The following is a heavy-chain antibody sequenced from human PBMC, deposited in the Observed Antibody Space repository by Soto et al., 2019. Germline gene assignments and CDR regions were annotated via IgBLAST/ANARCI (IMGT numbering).Heavy chain of an antibody. J-gene: IGHJ4*02. CDR1: GYTFTSYG. Sequence: ASVKVSCKASGYTFTSYGISWVRQAPGQGLEWMGWISAYNGNTNYAQKLQGRVTMTTDTSTSTVYMELSSLRSEDTAVYYCARVTIGAEMAFDYWGPGTLVTVSS. CDR3: ARVTIGAEMAFDY. D-gene: IGHD3-9*01. CDR2: ISAYNGNT. V-gene: IGHV1-18*01.